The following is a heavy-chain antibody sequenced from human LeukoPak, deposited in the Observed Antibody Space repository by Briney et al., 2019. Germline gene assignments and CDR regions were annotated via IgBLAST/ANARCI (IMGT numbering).Heavy chain of an antibody. CDR2: ISSSSSYI. CDR3: ARDPRLRSDFDY. J-gene: IGHJ4*02. Sequence: GGSLRLSCAASGFTLRSYTMNWVRQAPGKGLEWVSSISSSSSYIYYADSVKGRFTISRDNAKNSLYLQMNSLRAEDTAVYYCARDPRLRSDFDYWGQGTLVTVSS. V-gene: IGHV3-21*01. D-gene: IGHD4-17*01. CDR1: GFTLRSYT.